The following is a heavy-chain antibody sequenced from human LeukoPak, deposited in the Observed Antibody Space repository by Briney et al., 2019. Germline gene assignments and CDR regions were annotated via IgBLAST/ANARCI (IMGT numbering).Heavy chain of an antibody. V-gene: IGHV4-34*01. CDR2: ISHSGST. CDR3: ARVTLWFGELVSSDAFDI. J-gene: IGHJ3*02. Sequence: SETLSLTCAVYGGSFSGYYWSWIRQPPGKGLEWIGEISHSGSTNYSPSLKSRVTISVDTSKNQFSLKLSSVTAADTAVYYCARVTLWFGELVSSDAFDIWGQGTMVTVSS. D-gene: IGHD3-10*01. CDR1: GGSFSGYY.